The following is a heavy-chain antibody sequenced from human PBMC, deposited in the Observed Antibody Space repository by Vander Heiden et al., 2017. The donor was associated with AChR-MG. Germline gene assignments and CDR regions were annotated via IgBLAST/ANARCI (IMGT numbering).Heavy chain of an antibody. D-gene: IGHD4-17*01. V-gene: IGHV3-53*01. CDR2: IYRGGNI. Sequence: EVQLVQSGGGLIQPGGSLRLSCAASGFTVSPHSLSWVCQAPGKGPEWVSGIYRGGNIYDADSVKGRFTISRDNSKNTLYLQMNSLRVEDTALYYCVREEDYGEENWGRGTLVTVSS. J-gene: IGHJ4*02. CDR1: GFTVSPHS. CDR3: VREEDYGEEN.